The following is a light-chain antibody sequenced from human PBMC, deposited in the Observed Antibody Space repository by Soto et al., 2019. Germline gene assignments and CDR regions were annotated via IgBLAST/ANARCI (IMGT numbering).Light chain of an antibody. Sequence: ALTQPPPRSGAPGQSVTHSCPANRRDVGGYNYVSWYQQHPGKAPKLMIYDVSERPSGVPDRFSGSKSGNTASLTISGLQAEDEADYYCCSYAGTYTYVVFGGGTKVTVL. CDR3: CSYAGTYTYVV. CDR2: DVS. J-gene: IGLJ2*01. CDR1: RRDVGGYNY. V-gene: IGLV2-11*01.